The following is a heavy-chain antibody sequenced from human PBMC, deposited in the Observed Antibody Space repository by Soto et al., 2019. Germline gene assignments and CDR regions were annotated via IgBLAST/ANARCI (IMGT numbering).Heavy chain of an antibody. D-gene: IGHD2-2*01. Sequence: GGSLKLSCAASGFIFSSYAIHWVRQAPGKGLEWVAVISYDGSNKYYADSVKGRFTISRGNSKSTLYLQMSSLRAEDTALYYCAKETSRFAVPAALDNWGQGTLVTVSS. CDR2: ISYDGSNK. J-gene: IGHJ4*02. V-gene: IGHV3-30*18. CDR3: AKETSRFAVPAALDN. CDR1: GFIFSSYA.